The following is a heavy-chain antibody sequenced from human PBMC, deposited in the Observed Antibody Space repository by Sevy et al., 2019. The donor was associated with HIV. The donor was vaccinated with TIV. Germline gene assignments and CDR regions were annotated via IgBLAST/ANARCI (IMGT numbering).Heavy chain of an antibody. Sequence: GGSLRLSCAASVFTFSSYAMHWVRQAPGKGLEWVAVISYDGSNKYYADSVKGRFTISRDNSKNTLYLQMNSLRAEDTAVYYCARDGPYDSSGYYSDYWGQGTLVTVSS. CDR2: ISYDGSNK. D-gene: IGHD3-22*01. CDR1: VFTFSSYA. J-gene: IGHJ4*02. CDR3: ARDGPYDSSGYYSDY. V-gene: IGHV3-30-3*01.